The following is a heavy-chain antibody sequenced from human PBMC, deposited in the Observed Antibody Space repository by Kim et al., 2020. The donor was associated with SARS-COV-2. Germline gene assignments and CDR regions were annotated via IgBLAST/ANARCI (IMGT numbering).Heavy chain of an antibody. CDR1: GFTFSSYG. CDR2: ISYDGSNK. V-gene: IGHV3-30*18. D-gene: IGHD2-15*01. Sequence: GGSLRLSCAASGFTFSSYGMHWVRQAPGKGLEWVSVISYDGSNKYYADSVKGRFTISRDNSKNTLYLQMNSLRAEDTAVYYCAKLSDYGYCSGGSCYGPFYYCGQRTLVSVSS. J-gene: IGHJ4*02. CDR3: AKLSDYGYCSGGSCYGPFYY.